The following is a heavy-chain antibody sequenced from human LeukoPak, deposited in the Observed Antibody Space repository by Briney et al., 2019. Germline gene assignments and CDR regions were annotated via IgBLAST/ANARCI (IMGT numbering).Heavy chain of an antibody. CDR1: GGSISSYY. J-gene: IGHJ6*02. Sequence: KPSETLSLTCTVSGGSISSYYWNWIRQPPGKALEWLGYAYYSGSTNYNPSLKTRLTISVDTSKAQFPLTLSSVTAADTAIYYCASRSGRNYYGMDVWGQGTTVIVSS. D-gene: IGHD3-10*01. V-gene: IGHV4-59*01. CDR2: AYYSGST. CDR3: ASRSGRNYYGMDV.